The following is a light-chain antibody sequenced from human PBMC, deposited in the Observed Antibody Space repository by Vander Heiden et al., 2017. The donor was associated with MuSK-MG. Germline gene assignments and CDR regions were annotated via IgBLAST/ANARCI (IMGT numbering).Light chain of an antibody. V-gene: IGLV1-51*01. J-gene: IGLJ2*01. CDR1: SSNIGNNY. Sequence: QSVLTQPPSVSAAPGQKVTISCSGSSSNIGNNYVSWYQQLPGTAPKLLIYDNNKRPSGIPDRFSGSKSGTSATLGITGLQTGDEADYYCGTWDSSLSAVVFGGGTKLTGL. CDR2: DNN. CDR3: GTWDSSLSAVV.